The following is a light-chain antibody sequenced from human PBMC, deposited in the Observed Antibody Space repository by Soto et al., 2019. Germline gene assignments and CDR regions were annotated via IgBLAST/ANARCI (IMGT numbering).Light chain of an antibody. CDR3: QQYDSSPRT. Sequence: DIQMTQSPSSLSASVEDRVIITCRASQSISNHLNWYQQKPGKAPKLLIFAASSLQSGVPSRFSGSRSGPDFTLTINRLEPEDFAVYHCQQYDSSPRTFGQGTKVDIK. CDR2: AAS. CDR1: QSISNH. J-gene: IGKJ1*01. V-gene: IGKV1-39*01.